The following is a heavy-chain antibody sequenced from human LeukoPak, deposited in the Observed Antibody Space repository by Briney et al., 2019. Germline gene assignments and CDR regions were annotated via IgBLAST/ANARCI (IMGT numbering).Heavy chain of an antibody. D-gene: IGHD3-9*01. V-gene: IGHV4-59*08. CDR3: ARLRLRYFDGSPL. J-gene: IGHJ4*02. CDR1: GGSISSYY. CDR2: IYYSGST. Sequence: PSETLSLTCTVSGGSISSYYWSWIRQPPGKGLEWIGYIYYSGSTNYNPSLKSRVTISVDTSKNQFSLKLSSVTAADTAVYYCARLRLRYFDGSPLGGQGTLVTVSS.